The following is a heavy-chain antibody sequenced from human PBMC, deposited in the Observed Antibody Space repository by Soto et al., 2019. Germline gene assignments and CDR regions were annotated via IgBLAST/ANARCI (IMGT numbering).Heavy chain of an antibody. CDR1: GVTFRNYA. CDR2: ISGSGDST. V-gene: IGHV3-23*01. CDR3: AKDSFINLRGYDSY. J-gene: IGHJ4*02. Sequence: LRLSCAASGVTFRNYAMSWVRQAPGKGLEWVSAISGSGDSTYYADSVKGRFTISRDNSKNTLYLQMSSLRAEDTAIYYCAKDSFINLRGYDSYWGQGTLVTVSS. D-gene: IGHD5-12*01.